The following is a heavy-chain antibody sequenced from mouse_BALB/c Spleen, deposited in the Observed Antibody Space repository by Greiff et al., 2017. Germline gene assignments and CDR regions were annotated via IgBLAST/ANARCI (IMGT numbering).Heavy chain of an antibody. J-gene: IGHJ3*01. D-gene: IGHD2-2*01. V-gene: IGHV1-31*01. CDR2: INPYNGAT. Sequence: VQLQQSGPELVKPGASVKISCKASGYSFTGYYMHWVKQSHVKSLEWIGRINPYNGATSYNQNFKDKASLTVDKSSSTAYMELHSLTSEDSAVYYCAGEGYDVIAYWGQGTLVTVSA. CDR1: GYSFTGYY. CDR3: AGEGYDVIAY.